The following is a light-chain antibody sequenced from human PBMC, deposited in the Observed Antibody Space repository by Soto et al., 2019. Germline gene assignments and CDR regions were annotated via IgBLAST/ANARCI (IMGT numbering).Light chain of an antibody. Sequence: QSVLTQPASVSGSPGQSITISCTGISSDVGGYNFVSWYQQHPGKAPKLMIYDVSNRPSEVSNRFSGSKSGNTASLTISGLQAEDEADYYCSSYTSSSILFGGGTQLTVL. J-gene: IGLJ2*01. CDR1: SSDVGGYNF. CDR2: DVS. CDR3: SSYTSSSIL. V-gene: IGLV2-14*01.